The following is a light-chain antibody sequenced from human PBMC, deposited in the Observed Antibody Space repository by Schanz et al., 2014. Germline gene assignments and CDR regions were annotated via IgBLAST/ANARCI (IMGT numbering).Light chain of an antibody. Sequence: EIVMTQSPATLSVSPGERATLSCRASQSVGTNLAWYQQKPGQAPSLLIYAASARATGIPARFSGSGSGTEFTLTISSLQSEDVATYYCQKYNSAPPLTFGGGTKVEIK. J-gene: IGKJ4*01. CDR1: QSVGTN. CDR3: QKYNSAPPLT. V-gene: IGKV3-15*01. CDR2: AAS.